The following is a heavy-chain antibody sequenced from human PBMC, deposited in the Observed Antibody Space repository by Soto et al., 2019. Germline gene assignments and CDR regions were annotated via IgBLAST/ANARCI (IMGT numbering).Heavy chain of an antibody. Sequence: QVQLVQSVAEVKKPGSSVKVSCKASGGTFSSYAISWVRQAPGQGLEWMGGIIPIFGTANYAQKFQGRVTSTADESTSTAYMELSSLRSEDTAVYYCSREGPPYYYGSGSYYPYYYYYGMDVWGQGTTVTVSS. CDR3: SREGPPYYYGSGSYYPYYYYYGMDV. J-gene: IGHJ6*02. CDR1: GGTFSSYA. D-gene: IGHD3-10*01. V-gene: IGHV1-69*01. CDR2: IIPIFGTA.